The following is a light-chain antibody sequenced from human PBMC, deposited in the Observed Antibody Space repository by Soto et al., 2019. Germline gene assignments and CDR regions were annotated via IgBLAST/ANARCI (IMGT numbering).Light chain of an antibody. Sequence: MVLTQSPATPSLSPGETASLSCRASQTVGKDLAWYQVRPGQAPRLPIFDASTRATGVPARFSGSRSGSDFTLTISSLDPEDFALYYCHQRSAWPFTFGGGTSVLIK. CDR3: HQRSAWPFT. CDR2: DAS. CDR1: QTVGKD. J-gene: IGKJ4*01. V-gene: IGKV3-11*01.